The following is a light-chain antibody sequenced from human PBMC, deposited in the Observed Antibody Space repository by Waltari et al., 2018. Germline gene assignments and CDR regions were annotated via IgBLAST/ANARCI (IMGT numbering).Light chain of an antibody. V-gene: IGKV3-11*01. CDR3: QQRSGWPPVLI. CDR2: DVS. J-gene: IGKJ5*01. Sequence: EIVLTQSPATLALSPGERATLSCRASQSVSNYLAWYQQKSGQAPRLLMYDVSIRATGIPARFSGSGSGTDFTLTISSLEPEDSAVYYCQQRSGWPPVLIFGQGTRLEIK. CDR1: QSVSNY.